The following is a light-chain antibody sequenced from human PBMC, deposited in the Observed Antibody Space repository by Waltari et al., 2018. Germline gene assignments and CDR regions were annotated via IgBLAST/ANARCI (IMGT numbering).Light chain of an antibody. Sequence: FVLTQSPGTLSLSPGERVTLSCRASQSVSSNYLAWYQQKPGQAPRLLIYDASNRATGVADRCSGCGSGTASTPPISRLEPEDVAVYYCKQYGRSPWTFGKGTKVEIK. CDR3: KQYGRSPWT. CDR1: QSVSSNY. V-gene: IGKV3-20*01. CDR2: DAS. J-gene: IGKJ1*01.